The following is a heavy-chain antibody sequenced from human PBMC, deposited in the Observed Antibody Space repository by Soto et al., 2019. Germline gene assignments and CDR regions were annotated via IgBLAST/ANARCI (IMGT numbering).Heavy chain of an antibody. Sequence: SQTLSLTCTVSGGSISSYYWSWIRQPPGKGLEWIGDIYYSGSTNYNPSLKSRVTISVDTSKNQFSLKPSSVTAADTAVYYCARDRSSSSVYFDYWGQGTLVIVSS. J-gene: IGHJ4*02. V-gene: IGHV4-59*01. D-gene: IGHD6-6*01. CDR3: ARDRSSSSVYFDY. CDR1: GGSISSYY. CDR2: IYYSGST.